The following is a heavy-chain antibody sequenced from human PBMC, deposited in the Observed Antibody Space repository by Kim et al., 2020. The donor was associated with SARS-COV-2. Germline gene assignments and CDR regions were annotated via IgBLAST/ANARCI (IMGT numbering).Heavy chain of an antibody. D-gene: IGHD2-2*01. J-gene: IGHJ5*02. CDR3: ATAPSYCSSTSCHPNWFDP. V-gene: IGHV1-24*01. CDR1: GYTLIELS. CDR2: FDPEDGET. Sequence: ASVKVSCKVSGYTLIELSMHWVRQAPGKGLEWMGGFDPEDGETIYAQKFQGRVTMTEDTSTDTAYMELSSLRSEDTAVYYCATAPSYCSSTSCHPNWFDPWGQGNLVTVSS.